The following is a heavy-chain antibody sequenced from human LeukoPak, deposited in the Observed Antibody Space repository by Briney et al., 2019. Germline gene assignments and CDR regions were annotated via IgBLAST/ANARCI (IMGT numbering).Heavy chain of an antibody. V-gene: IGHV4-59*01. CDR3: ARAVGYGGTLIDY. Sequence: PSETLSLTCTVSGGSISSYYWSWIWQPPGKGLEWIGYIYYSGSTNYNPSLKSRVTISVDTSKNQFSLKLSSVTAADTAVYYCARAVGYGGTLIDYWGQGTLVTVSS. CDR2: IYYSGST. CDR1: GGSISSYY. J-gene: IGHJ4*02. D-gene: IGHD4-23*01.